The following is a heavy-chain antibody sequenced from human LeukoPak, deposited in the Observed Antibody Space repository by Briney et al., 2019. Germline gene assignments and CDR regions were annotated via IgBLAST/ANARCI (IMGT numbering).Heavy chain of an antibody. CDR3: ARDGYSGSDAL. J-gene: IGHJ4*02. Sequence: SETLSLTCTVSGGSISTYYWTWIRQPPGKGLEWIGYIYHSGSTNYNPSLKSRVTISVDTSQNQFSLKLSSVTAADTAVYYCARDGYSGSDALWGQGTLVTVSS. V-gene: IGHV4-59*01. D-gene: IGHD5-12*01. CDR1: GGSISTYY. CDR2: IYHSGST.